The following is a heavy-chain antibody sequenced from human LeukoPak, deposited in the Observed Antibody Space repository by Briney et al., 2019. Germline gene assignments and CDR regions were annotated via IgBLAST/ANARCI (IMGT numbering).Heavy chain of an antibody. J-gene: IGHJ4*02. CDR2: IYSGGNT. CDR3: AREGSSSGWYDC. V-gene: IGHV3-53*01. D-gene: IGHD6-19*01. Sequence: GGPLRLSCAASGFTVSSNYMSWVRQAPGKGLEWVSVIYSGGNTYYADSVKGRFTISRDNSKNTLYLQMNSLRAEDTAVYYCAREGSSSGWYDCWGQGTLVTVSS. CDR1: GFTVSSNY.